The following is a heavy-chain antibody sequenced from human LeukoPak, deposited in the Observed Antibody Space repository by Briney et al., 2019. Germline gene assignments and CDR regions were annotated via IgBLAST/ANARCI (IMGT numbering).Heavy chain of an antibody. CDR2: ISSSSSYI. CDR3: ARDTAAVAGSPKNFDY. CDR1: GFTFSSYA. D-gene: IGHD6-19*01. J-gene: IGHJ4*02. V-gene: IGHV3-21*01. Sequence: GGSLRLSCAASGFTFSSYAMSWVRQAPGQGLEWVSSISSSSSYIYYADSVKGRFTISRDNAKNSLYLQMNSLRAEDTAAYCARDTAAVAGSPKNFDYWGQGTLVTVSS.